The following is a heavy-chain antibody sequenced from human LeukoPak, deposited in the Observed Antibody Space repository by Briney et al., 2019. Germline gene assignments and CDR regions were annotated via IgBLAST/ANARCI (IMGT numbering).Heavy chain of an antibody. CDR2: INPQTGVA. D-gene: IGHD3-10*01. CDR3: ARDQGNSQGFGELFPGDS. V-gene: IGHV1-2*02. CDR1: GYTFTDYH. J-gene: IGHJ4*02. Sequence: ASVKVSCRASGYTFTDYHIHWVRQAPGQGLEWMGRINPQTGVAKFAPKFLGSVTMTRDTSISTAYMELRGLGFDDTAMYYCARDQGNSQGFGELFPGDSWGQGTLVTVSP.